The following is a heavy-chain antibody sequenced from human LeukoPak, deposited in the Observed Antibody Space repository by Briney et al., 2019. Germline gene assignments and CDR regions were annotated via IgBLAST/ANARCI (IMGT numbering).Heavy chain of an antibody. J-gene: IGHJ3*02. V-gene: IGHV4-30-4*07. D-gene: IGHD3-22*01. CDR3: ARVRQYYYDSSGSSKRNAFDI. CDR1: GGSISSGGYS. CDR2: IYDSGST. Sequence: SETLSLTCAVSGGSISSGGYSWSWIRQPPGKGLEWIGYIYDSGSTYYNPSLKSRVTISVDTSKNQFSLKLSSVTAADTAVYYCARVRQYYYDSSGSSKRNAFDIWGQGTMVTVSS.